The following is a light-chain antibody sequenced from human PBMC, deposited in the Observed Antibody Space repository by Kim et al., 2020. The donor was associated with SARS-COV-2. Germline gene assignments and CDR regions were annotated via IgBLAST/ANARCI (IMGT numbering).Light chain of an antibody. J-gene: IGLJ3*02. V-gene: IGLV6-57*01. Sequence: GKTVTISCTRSSGSIASNYVQWYQQRPGSSPTTVIYEENQRPSGGPDRFSGSIDSSSNSASLTISGLKTEDGADYCCQSYDSSNRVFGGGTKVTVL. CDR2: EEN. CDR1: SGSIASNY. CDR3: QSYDSSNRV.